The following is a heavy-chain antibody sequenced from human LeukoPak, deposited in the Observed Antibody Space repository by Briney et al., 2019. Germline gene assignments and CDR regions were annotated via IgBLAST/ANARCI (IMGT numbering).Heavy chain of an antibody. V-gene: IGHV3-30*04. Sequence: GGSLRLSCAASGFTFSSYAMHWVRQAPGKGLEWVAVISYDGSNKYYADSVKGRFTISRDNSKNTLYLQMNSLRAEDTAVYYCARVTSAYCGGNCPTGYFDYWGQGTLVTVSS. CDR3: ARVTSAYCGGNCPTGYFDY. D-gene: IGHD2-21*02. CDR2: ISYDGSNK. CDR1: GFTFSSYA. J-gene: IGHJ4*02.